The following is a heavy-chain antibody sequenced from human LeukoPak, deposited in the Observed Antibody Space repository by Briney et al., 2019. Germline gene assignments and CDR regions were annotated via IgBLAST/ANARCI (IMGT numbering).Heavy chain of an antibody. CDR1: GFTVSSNY. Sequence: GGSLRLSCAASGFTVSSNYMSWLPQAPGKGLEWVTDIYSGGSTYYADSVKGRFTISKDNSKNTLYLQMNSLRAEDTAVYYCARGPPLFGEHYYYYGMDVWGQGTTVTVSS. D-gene: IGHD3-10*01. CDR2: IYSGGST. J-gene: IGHJ6*02. V-gene: IGHV3-66*02. CDR3: ARGPPLFGEHYYYYGMDV.